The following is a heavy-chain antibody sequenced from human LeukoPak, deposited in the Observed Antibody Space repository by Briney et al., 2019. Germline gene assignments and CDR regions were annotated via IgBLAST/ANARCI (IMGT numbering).Heavy chain of an antibody. J-gene: IGHJ6*02. CDR2: INHSGST. D-gene: IGHD1-14*01. V-gene: IGHV4-34*01. CDR3: ARALTLPQIPIYYYYGMDV. Sequence: SETLSLTCAVYGGSFSGYYWSWIRQPPGKGLEWIGEINHSGSTNYNPSLKSRVTISVDTSKNQFSLKLSSVTAADTAVYYCARALTLPQIPIYYYYGMDVWGQGTTVTVSS. CDR1: GGSFSGYY.